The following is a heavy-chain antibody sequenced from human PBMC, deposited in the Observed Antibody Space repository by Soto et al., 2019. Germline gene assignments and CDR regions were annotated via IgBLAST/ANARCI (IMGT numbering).Heavy chain of an antibody. CDR1: GFTFSSYS. CDR3: ARVRRAVAGTGYYYYGMDV. D-gene: IGHD6-19*01. Sequence: PRGALRLSCAASGFTFSSYSMNWVRQAPGKGLEWVSSISSSSSYIYYADSVKGRFTISRDNAKNSLYLQMNSLRAEDTAVYYCARVRRAVAGTGYYYYGMDVWGQGTTVTVSS. J-gene: IGHJ6*02. CDR2: ISSSSSYI. V-gene: IGHV3-21*01.